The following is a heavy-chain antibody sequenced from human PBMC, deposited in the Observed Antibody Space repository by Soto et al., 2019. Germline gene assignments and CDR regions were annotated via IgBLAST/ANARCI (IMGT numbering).Heavy chain of an antibody. Sequence: QVQLQQWGAGLLKPSETLSLTCAVYGGSFSGYYWSWIRQPPGKGLEWIGEINHSGSTNYNPSLKSRVTISVDTSKNQFSLKLSSVTAADTAVYYCARSYGYNYDYWGQGTLVTVSS. V-gene: IGHV4-34*01. D-gene: IGHD5-12*01. CDR3: ARSYGYNYDY. CDR1: GGSFSGYY. J-gene: IGHJ4*02. CDR2: INHSGST.